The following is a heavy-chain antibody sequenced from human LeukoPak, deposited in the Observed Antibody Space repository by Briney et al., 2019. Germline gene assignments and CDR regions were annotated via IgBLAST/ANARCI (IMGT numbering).Heavy chain of an antibody. D-gene: IGHD1-26*01. Sequence: GASVKVSCKASGYTFTSYGMHWVRQAPGQRLEWMGWINAGNGNTKYSQKFQGRVTITRDTSASTAYMELSSLRSEDTAVYYCARKKSGSYLVFDYWGQGTLVTVSS. CDR1: GYTFTSYG. CDR2: INAGNGNT. CDR3: ARKKSGSYLVFDY. J-gene: IGHJ4*02. V-gene: IGHV1-3*01.